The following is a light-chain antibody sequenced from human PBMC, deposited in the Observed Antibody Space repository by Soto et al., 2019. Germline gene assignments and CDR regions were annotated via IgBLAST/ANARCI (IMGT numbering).Light chain of an antibody. Sequence: QSVLTQPPSVSGTPGQRVTISCSGGSSNIGKNFVYWYQQLPGAAPKVLIYRNDQRPSGVPDRFSGSKSGTSGSLAISGLQSEDEGDYYRAAREESVTGPVLFRGGTKLTVL. CDR1: SSNIGKNF. CDR3: AAREESVTGPVL. CDR2: RND. V-gene: IGLV1-47*01. J-gene: IGLJ2*01.